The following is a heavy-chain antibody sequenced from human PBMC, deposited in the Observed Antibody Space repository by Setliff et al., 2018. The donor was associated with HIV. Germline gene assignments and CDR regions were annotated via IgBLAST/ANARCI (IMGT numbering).Heavy chain of an antibody. CDR2: INADNGNT. D-gene: IGHD6-13*01. CDR1: GYTFSNYA. CDR3: AREFSSSWYDWFDP. V-gene: IGHV1-3*01. J-gene: IGHJ5*02. Sequence: ASVKVSCKASGYTFSNYAMHWVRQAPGQRPEWMGWINADNGNTKYSQKFRGRVTITRDTFASTAYMELSSLRSEDTAVYYCAREFSSSWYDWFDPWGQGTLVTVS.